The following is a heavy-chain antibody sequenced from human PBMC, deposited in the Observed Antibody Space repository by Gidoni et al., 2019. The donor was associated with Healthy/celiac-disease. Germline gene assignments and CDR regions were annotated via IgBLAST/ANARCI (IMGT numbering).Heavy chain of an antibody. J-gene: IGHJ4*02. CDR3: ARDQGAWGWNDDRFDY. D-gene: IGHD1-1*01. CDR1: GYPFPSYA. V-gene: IGHV1-3*01. CDR2: INAGNGNT. Sequence: QVQLVHSGAEVKKPGASVKVSCKASGYPFPSYAMHWLRQAPGQRREWMGWINAGNGNTKYSQKFQGRVTITRDTSASTAYMELSSLRSEDTAVYYCARDQGAWGWNDDRFDYWGQGTLVTVSS.